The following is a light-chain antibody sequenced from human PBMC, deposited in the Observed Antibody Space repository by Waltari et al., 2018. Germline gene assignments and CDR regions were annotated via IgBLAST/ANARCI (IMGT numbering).Light chain of an antibody. CDR1: QSVSSY. CDR2: DAS. J-gene: IGKJ5*01. V-gene: IGKV3-11*01. Sequence: EIVLTQSPATLSLSPGERATLSCRASQSVSSYLAWYQHKPGHAPRLLIYDASNRATGIPARFNGSGSGTDFTLTIRSLEPEDVAVYYCQQRSNWPTFGQGTRLEIK. CDR3: QQRSNWPT.